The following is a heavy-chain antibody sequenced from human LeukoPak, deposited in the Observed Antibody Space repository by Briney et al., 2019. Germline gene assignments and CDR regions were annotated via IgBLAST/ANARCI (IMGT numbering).Heavy chain of an antibody. CDR2: ISAYNGNT. CDR3: ARVNYYGSGSSLGGTYYYYYYMDV. Sequence: ASVKVSCKASGYTFTSYGISWVRQAPGQGLEWMGWISAYNGNTNYAQKLQGRVTMTTDTSTSTAYMELRSLRSDDTAVYYCARVNYYGSGSSLGGTYYYYYYMDVWGKGTTVTVSS. CDR1: GYTFTSYG. J-gene: IGHJ6*03. D-gene: IGHD3-10*01. V-gene: IGHV1-18*01.